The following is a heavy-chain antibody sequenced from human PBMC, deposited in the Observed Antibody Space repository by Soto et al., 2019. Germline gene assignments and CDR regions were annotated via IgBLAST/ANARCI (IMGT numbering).Heavy chain of an antibody. CDR3: ARGSLAAAGNWFDP. J-gene: IGHJ5*02. D-gene: IGHD6-13*01. Sequence: SETLSLTCAVYGGSFSGYYWSWIRQPPGKGLEWIGEINHSGSTNYNPSLKSRVTISVDTSKNQFALKLSSVTAADTAVYYCARGSLAAAGNWFDPWGQGTLVTVSS. CDR2: INHSGST. CDR1: GGSFSGYY. V-gene: IGHV4-34*01.